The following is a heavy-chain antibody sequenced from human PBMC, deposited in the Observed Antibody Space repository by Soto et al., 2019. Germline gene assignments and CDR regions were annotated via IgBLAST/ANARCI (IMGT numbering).Heavy chain of an antibody. V-gene: IGHV1-69*01. Sequence: QVQLVQSGAEVKKPGSSVKVSCKASGGTFSSYAISWVRQAPGQGLEWMGGIIPIFGTANYAQKFQGRVTITADESTSTAYMGLSSLRSEDTAVYYCASPGGRYYDFWSGYQLYYYGMDVWGQGTTVTVSS. CDR3: ASPGGRYYDFWSGYQLYYYGMDV. D-gene: IGHD3-3*01. CDR1: GGTFSSYA. J-gene: IGHJ6*02. CDR2: IIPIFGTA.